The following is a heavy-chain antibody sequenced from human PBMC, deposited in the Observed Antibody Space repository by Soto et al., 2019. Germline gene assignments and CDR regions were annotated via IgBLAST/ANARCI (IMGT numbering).Heavy chain of an antibody. Sequence: TSETLSLTCTVSGGSISSYYWSWIRQPPGKGLEWIGYIYYSGSTNYNPSLKSRVTISVDTSKNQFSLKLSSVTAADTAVYYCARLDYGSGSRPNDYWGQGTLVTVSS. D-gene: IGHD3-10*01. V-gene: IGHV4-59*08. CDR2: IYYSGST. CDR3: ARLDYGSGSRPNDY. CDR1: GGSISSYY. J-gene: IGHJ4*02.